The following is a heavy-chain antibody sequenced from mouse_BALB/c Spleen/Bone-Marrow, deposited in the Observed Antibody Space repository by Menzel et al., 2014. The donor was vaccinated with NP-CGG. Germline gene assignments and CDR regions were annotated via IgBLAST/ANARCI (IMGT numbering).Heavy chain of an antibody. CDR2: IDPENGNT. V-gene: IGHV14-1*02. D-gene: IGHD1-1*01. CDR3: ASGYYGSSPYWYFDV. CDR1: GFNIKDYY. J-gene: IGHJ1*01. Sequence: VQLKDSGAELVRPGALVKLSCKASGFNIKDYYMHWVKQRPEQGLEWIGWIDPENGNTIYDPKFQGKASITADTSSNTAYLQLSSLTSEVTAVYYCASGYYGSSPYWYFDVWGAGTTVTVSS.